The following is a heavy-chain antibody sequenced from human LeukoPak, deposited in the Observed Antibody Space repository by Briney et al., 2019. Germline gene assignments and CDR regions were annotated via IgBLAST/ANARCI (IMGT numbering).Heavy chain of an antibody. CDR3: AKGISPDSGSPSDY. Sequence: PGGSLRLSCAASGFTFSSYAMSWVRQAPGKGLEWVSAISGSGGSKYYADSVKGRFTISRDNSKNTLYLQMNSLRAEDTAVYYCAKGISPDSGSPSDYWGQGTLVTVSS. J-gene: IGHJ4*02. V-gene: IGHV3-23*01. CDR1: GFTFSSYA. CDR2: ISGSGGSK. D-gene: IGHD1-26*01.